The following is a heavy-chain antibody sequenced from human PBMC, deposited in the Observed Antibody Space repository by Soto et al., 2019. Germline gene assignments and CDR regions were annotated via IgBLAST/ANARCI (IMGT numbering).Heavy chain of an antibody. J-gene: IGHJ6*02. D-gene: IGHD5-18*01. CDR3: ARDGKGDTAMDYYYYYYGMDV. V-gene: IGHV1-2*04. CDR1: GYTFTGYY. Sequence: ASVKVSCKASGYTFTGYYMHWVRQAPGQGLEWMGWINPNSGGTNYAQKFQGWVTMTRDTSISTAYMELSRLRPDDTAVYYCARDGKGDTAMDYYYYYYGMDVWGQGTTVTVSS. CDR2: INPNSGGT.